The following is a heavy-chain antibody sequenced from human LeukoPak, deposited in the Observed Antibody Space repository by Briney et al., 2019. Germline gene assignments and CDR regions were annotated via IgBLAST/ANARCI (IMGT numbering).Heavy chain of an antibody. V-gene: IGHV3-48*03. CDR3: ARDIAVAAHFDY. D-gene: IGHD6-19*01. J-gene: IGHJ4*02. CDR1: GFTFSSYE. Sequence: GGSLRLSCAASGFTFSSYEMNWVRQAPGKGLEWVSHISSSSSYTMYADSVKGRFTISRDNAKNSLYLQMNSLRVEDTAVYYCARDIAVAAHFDYWGQGTLVTVSS. CDR2: ISSSSSYT.